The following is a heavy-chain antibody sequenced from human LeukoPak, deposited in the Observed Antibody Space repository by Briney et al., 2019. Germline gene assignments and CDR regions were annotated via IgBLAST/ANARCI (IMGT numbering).Heavy chain of an antibody. V-gene: IGHV3-48*01. D-gene: IGHD4-11*01. Sequence: GGSLRLSCAASGFTLSSYTMNWVRQAPGKGLEWVSYISSSGSTIYYADSVKGRFTISRNNAKNSLYLQMNSLRAEDTAVYYCARPVATVTTPGFDYWGQGTLVTVSS. CDR2: ISSSGSTI. J-gene: IGHJ4*02. CDR1: GFTLSSYT. CDR3: ARPVATVTTPGFDY.